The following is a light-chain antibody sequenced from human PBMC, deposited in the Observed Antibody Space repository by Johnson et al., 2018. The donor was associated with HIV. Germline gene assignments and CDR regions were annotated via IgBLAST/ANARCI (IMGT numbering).Light chain of an antibody. V-gene: IGLV1-51*02. CDR3: GTWDSSLSAYV. CDR1: SSNIGNNY. J-gene: IGLJ1*01. CDR2: ENT. Sequence: QSVLTQPPSVSAAPGQKVTISCSGSSSNIGNNYVSWYQHLPGTAPKLLIYENTKRPSGVPDRFSGSKSGSSATLGITGLQTGDEADYYCGTWDSSLSAYVFGIGTKVTVL.